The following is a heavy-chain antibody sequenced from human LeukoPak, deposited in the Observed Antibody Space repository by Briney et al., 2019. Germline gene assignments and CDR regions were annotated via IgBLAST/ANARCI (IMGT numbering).Heavy chain of an antibody. J-gene: IGHJ6*04. CDR2: ISSSGSTI. D-gene: IGHD3-10*02. Sequence: GGSLRLSCAASGFTFRNAWMSWVRQAPGKGLEWVSYISSSGSTIYYADSVKGRFTISRDNAKNSLYLQMNSLRAEDTAVYYCAELGITMIGGVWGKGTTVTISS. V-gene: IGHV3-48*03. CDR1: GFTFRNAW. CDR3: AELGITMIGGV.